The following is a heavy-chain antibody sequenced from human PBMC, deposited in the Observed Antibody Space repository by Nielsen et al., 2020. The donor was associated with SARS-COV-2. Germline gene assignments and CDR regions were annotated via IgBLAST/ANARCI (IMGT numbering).Heavy chain of an antibody. V-gene: IGHV3-30-3*01. CDR2: ISYDGSNK. CDR1: GFTFSSYA. CDR3: ARDLGYCSGGSCYPQPYYYYGMDV. Sequence: GGSLRLSCAASGFTFSSYAMHWVRQAPGKGLEWVAVISYDGSNKYYADSVKGRFTISRDNSKNTLYLQMNSLRAEDTAVYYCARDLGYCSGGSCYPQPYYYYGMDVWGQGTTVTVSS. D-gene: IGHD2-15*01. J-gene: IGHJ6*02.